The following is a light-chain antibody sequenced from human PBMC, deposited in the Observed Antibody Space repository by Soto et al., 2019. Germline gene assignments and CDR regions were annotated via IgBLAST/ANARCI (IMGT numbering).Light chain of an antibody. Sequence: IVLTQSPGTLSLSPGERSTLSCRPGQSVSSSYLAWYQQKPGQPPRLLIHDASSRATGISDRFTGSGSGTDLTLTITTLEPEDFAVYYCQQYGSSPRTFGLGTKVNIK. V-gene: IGKV3-20*01. CDR3: QQYGSSPRT. J-gene: IGKJ1*01. CDR2: DAS. CDR1: QSVSSSY.